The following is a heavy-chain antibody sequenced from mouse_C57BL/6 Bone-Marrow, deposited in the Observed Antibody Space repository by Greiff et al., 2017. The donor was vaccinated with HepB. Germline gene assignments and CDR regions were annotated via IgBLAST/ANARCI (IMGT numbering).Heavy chain of an antibody. J-gene: IGHJ3*01. Sequence: EVQRVDSGGGLVQSGRSLRLSCATSGFTFSDFYMEWVRQAPGKGLEWIAASRNKANDYTTEYSASVKGRFIVSRDTSQSILYLQMNALRAEDTAMYYCAREAGSNYGFAYWGQGTLVTVSA. D-gene: IGHD2-5*01. CDR2: SRNKANDYTT. V-gene: IGHV7-1*01. CDR1: GFTFSDFY. CDR3: AREAGSNYGFAY.